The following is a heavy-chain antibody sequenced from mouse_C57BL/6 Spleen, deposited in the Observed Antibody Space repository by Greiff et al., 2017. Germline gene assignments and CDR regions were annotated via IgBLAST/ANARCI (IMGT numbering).Heavy chain of an antibody. CDR1: GYTFTDYE. CDR3: TRGGLYY. J-gene: IGHJ2*01. Sequence: QVQLKESGAELVRPGASVTLSCKASGYTFTDYEMHWVKQTPVHGLEWIGAIDPETGGTAYNQKFKGKAILTADKSSSTAYMELRSLTSEDSAVYYCTRGGLYYWGQGTTLTVSS. V-gene: IGHV1-15*01. CDR2: IDPETGGT.